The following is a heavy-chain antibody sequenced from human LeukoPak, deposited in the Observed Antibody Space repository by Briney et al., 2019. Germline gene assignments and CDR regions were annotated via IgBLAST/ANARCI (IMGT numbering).Heavy chain of an antibody. CDR1: GGSISSYY. D-gene: IGHD6-13*01. V-gene: IGHV4-4*07. CDR2: IYTSGST. CDR3: ATDYYSSTWPYFDY. Sequence: PSETLSLTCTVSGGSISSYYWSWIRQPAGKGLEWIGRIYTSGSTNYNPSLKSRVTISIHTSKNQFSLRLSSVTAADTAVYYCATDYYSSTWPYFDYWGQGALVTVSS. J-gene: IGHJ4*02.